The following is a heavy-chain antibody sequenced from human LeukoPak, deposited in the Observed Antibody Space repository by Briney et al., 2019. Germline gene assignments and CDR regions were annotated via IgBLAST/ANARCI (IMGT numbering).Heavy chain of an antibody. D-gene: IGHD2-15*01. CDR1: GFTFSSYA. Sequence: GGSLRLSCAASGFTFSSYAMSWVRQAPGKGLEWVSDINGSGGSSYYADSVKGRFTISRDSSKNTLFLQMSRLRPEDAAVYYCAKAPVTTCRGAFCYPFDYWGLGTLVTVSS. J-gene: IGHJ4*02. CDR2: INGSGGSS. V-gene: IGHV3-23*01. CDR3: AKAPVTTCRGAFCYPFDY.